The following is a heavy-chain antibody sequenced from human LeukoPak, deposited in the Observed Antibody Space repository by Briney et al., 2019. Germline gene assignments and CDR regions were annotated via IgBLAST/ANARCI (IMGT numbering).Heavy chain of an antibody. CDR2: IYYSGST. D-gene: IGHD3-22*01. CDR3: ARAGSLDYYDSSGYSDYFDY. CDR1: GGSISSYY. V-gene: IGHV4-59*12. Sequence: SETLSLTCTVSGGSISSYYWSWIRQPPGKGLEWIGYIYYSGSTNYNPSLKSRVTISVDTSKNQFSLKLSSVTAADTAVYYCARAGSLDYYDSSGYSDYFDYWGQGTLVTVSS. J-gene: IGHJ4*02.